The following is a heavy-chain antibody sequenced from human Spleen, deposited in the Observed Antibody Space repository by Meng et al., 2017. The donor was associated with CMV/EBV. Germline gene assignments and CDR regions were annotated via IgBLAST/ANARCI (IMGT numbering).Heavy chain of an antibody. Sequence: SVKVSCKASGGTSSSYAISWVRQAPGQGLEWMGGIIPVSRTTNYAQKFQGRVTITTDESTSTGYMELRSLRSDDTAVYYCARGGGGYDDYWGQGTLVTVSS. CDR3: ARGGGGYDDY. CDR2: IIPVSRTT. J-gene: IGHJ4*02. D-gene: IGHD5-12*01. CDR1: GGTSSSYA. V-gene: IGHV1-69*05.